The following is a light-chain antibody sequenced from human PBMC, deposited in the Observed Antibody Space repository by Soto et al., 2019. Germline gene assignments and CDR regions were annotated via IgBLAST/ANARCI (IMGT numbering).Light chain of an antibody. V-gene: IGKV3-15*01. Sequence: EIVLTQSPGTLSLSPGERATLSCRASQSVSYYLAWFQLKPGQAPRLLIYGASIRAAGIPARFSGSGSGTEFSLTISSLQSEDFGVFFCQQYDQWWTFGQGTKVDIK. CDR1: QSVSYY. CDR3: QQYDQWWT. J-gene: IGKJ1*01. CDR2: GAS.